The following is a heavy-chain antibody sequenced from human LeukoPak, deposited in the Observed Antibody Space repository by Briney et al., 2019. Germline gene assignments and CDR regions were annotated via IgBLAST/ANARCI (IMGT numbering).Heavy chain of an antibody. D-gene: IGHD6-19*01. Sequence: SETLSLTCTVSGGSISSSSYYWGWIRQPPGKGLEWIGSIYYSGSTYYNPSLKSRVTISVDTSKNQFSLKLSSVTAADTAVYYCARHHGEIAVAAYNWFDPWGQGTLVTVSS. CDR1: GGSISSSSYY. CDR2: IYYSGST. J-gene: IGHJ5*02. V-gene: IGHV4-39*01. CDR3: ARHHGEIAVAAYNWFDP.